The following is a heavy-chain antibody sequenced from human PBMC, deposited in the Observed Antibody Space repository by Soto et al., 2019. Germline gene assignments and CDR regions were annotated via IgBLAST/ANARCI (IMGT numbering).Heavy chain of an antibody. CDR3: ARDVYYYDSSAYWAY. CDR1: GFTFSSYS. CDR2: ITGSSSYI. Sequence: GGSLRLSFAASGFTFSSYSMNWVRQAPGKGLEWVSSITGSSSYIYYADSVKGRFTISRDNAKNSLYLQMNSLRAEDTAVYYCARDVYYYDSSAYWAYWGQGTLVTVSS. J-gene: IGHJ4*02. V-gene: IGHV3-21*01. D-gene: IGHD3-22*01.